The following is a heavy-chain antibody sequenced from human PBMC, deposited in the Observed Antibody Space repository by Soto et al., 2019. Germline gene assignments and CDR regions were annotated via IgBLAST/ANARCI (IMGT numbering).Heavy chain of an antibody. CDR2: IDPSDSYT. V-gene: IGHV5-10-1*01. CDR1: GYSFTSYW. CDR3: VAIIAVAGTTN. J-gene: IGHJ4*02. D-gene: IGHD6-19*01. Sequence: GESLKISCKGSGYSFTSYWISWVRQMPGKGLEWMGRIDPSDSYTNYSPSFQGHVTISADRSISTAYLQWSSLKASDTAMYYCVAIIAVAGTTNWGQGTLVTVSS.